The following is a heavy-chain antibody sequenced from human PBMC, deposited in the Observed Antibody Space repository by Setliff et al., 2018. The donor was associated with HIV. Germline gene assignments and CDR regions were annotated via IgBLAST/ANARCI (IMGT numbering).Heavy chain of an antibody. Sequence: PSETLSLTCIVSGGSIRSHYWSWIRQPPGKELEWIGYIYYSESTNYNPSLKSRVSISVDTSKNQFSLRLSSVIASDTGVYYCARVPKTLLPRDYYMDVWGKGTTVTVSS. V-gene: IGHV4-59*11. CDR1: GGSIRSHY. CDR2: IYYSEST. CDR3: ARVPKTLLPRDYYMDV. J-gene: IGHJ6*03.